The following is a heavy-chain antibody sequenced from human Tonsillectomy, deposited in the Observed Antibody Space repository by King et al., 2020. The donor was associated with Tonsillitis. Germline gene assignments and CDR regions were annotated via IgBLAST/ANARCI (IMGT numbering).Heavy chain of an antibody. J-gene: IGHJ4*02. D-gene: IGHD2-2*01. CDR1: GFTFDDYA. CDR3: ARGVKYCSTTSCPPSY. Sequence: VQLVESGGGLVQPGRSLRLSCAASGFTFDDYAMHWARQAPGKGPEWVSSIGWNSGSIGYADSVKGRFTISRDNAKNSLYLEMNSLRAEDTALYYCARGVKYCSTTSCPPSYWGQGTLVTVSS. CDR2: IGWNSGSI. V-gene: IGHV3-9*01.